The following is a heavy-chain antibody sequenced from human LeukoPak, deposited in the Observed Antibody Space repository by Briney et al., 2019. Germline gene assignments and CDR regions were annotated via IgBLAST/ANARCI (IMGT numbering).Heavy chain of an antibody. CDR2: ISSSGSTI. D-gene: IGHD2-15*01. CDR3: ARQSYCSGGSCYCCYYYYMDV. Sequence: GGSLRLSCAASGFTFSDYYMSWIRQAPGKGLEWVSYISSSGSTIYYADSVKGRFTISRDNAKNSLYLQMNSLRVEDTAVYYCARQSYCSGGSCYCCYYYYMDVWGKGTTVTVSS. V-gene: IGHV3-11*01. CDR1: GFTFSDYY. J-gene: IGHJ6*03.